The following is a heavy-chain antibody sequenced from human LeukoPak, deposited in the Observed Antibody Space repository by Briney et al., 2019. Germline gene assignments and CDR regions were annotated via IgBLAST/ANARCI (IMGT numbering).Heavy chain of an antibody. J-gene: IGHJ4*02. Sequence: ASVKVSCKASGYTFTGYYMHWVRQAPGQGLEWMGWINPNSGGTNYAQKFQGRVTMTRDTSISTAYMELSRLRSDDTAVYYCARASRSITIFGVVIPPADYWGQGTLVTVSS. V-gene: IGHV1-2*02. D-gene: IGHD3-3*01. CDR1: GYTFTGYY. CDR3: ARASRSITIFGVVIPPADY. CDR2: INPNSGGT.